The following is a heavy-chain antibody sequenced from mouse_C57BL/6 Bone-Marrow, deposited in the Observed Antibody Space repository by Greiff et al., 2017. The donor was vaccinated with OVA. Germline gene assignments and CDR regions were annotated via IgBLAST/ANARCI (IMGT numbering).Heavy chain of an antibody. CDR2: IYPGNSDT. J-gene: IGHJ4*01. V-gene: IGHV1-5*01. CDR3: TRDTTVVEAMDY. Sequence: VQLKESGTVLARPGASVKMSCKTSGYTFTSYWMHWVKQRPGQGLEWKGAIYPGNSDTSYNQKFKGKDKLTAVTSASTAYMELSSLTNEDSAVYYCTRDTTVVEAMDYWGQGTSVTVSS. CDR1: GYTFTSYW. D-gene: IGHD1-1*01.